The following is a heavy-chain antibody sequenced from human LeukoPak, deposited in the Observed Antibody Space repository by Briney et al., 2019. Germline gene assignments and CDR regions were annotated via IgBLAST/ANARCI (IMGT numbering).Heavy chain of an antibody. J-gene: IGHJ1*01. Sequence: GRSLRLSCAASGFTFSNYAVPWVRQAPGKGLEWVAVISHDGSNKYYADSVKGRFTISRDNSMNTLFLQMNSLRAEDTAMYYCAASPKYSSSWYEYFEHWGQGALVTVSS. CDR1: GFTFSNYA. CDR3: AASPKYSSSWYEYFEH. CDR2: ISHDGSNK. D-gene: IGHD6-13*01. V-gene: IGHV3-30*01.